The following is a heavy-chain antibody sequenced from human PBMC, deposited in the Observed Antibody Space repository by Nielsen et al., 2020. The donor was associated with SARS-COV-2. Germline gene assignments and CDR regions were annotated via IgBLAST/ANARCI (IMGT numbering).Heavy chain of an antibody. CDR3: ARQTLRRDIVVVPSSFDP. D-gene: IGHD2-2*01. Sequence: SETLSLTCTVSGGSISSGSYYWSWIRQPAGKGLEWIGRIYTSGSTNYNPSLKSRVTISVDTSKNQFSLKLSSVTAADTAVYYCARQTLRRDIVVVPSSFDPWGQGTLVTVSS. J-gene: IGHJ5*02. V-gene: IGHV4-61*02. CDR1: GGSISSGSYY. CDR2: IYTSGST.